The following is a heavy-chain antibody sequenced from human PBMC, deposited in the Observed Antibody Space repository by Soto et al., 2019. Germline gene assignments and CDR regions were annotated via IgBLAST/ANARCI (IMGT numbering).Heavy chain of an antibody. Sequence: EVQLLESGGGLVQPGGSLRLSCVASGFTFSSYAMYWVRQAPGKGLEWVSALSGSGGTTYYADSVKGRFNVSRDNSKNTLFLQINILRADDTAVFDCAKGLAALPSDYCESWGQGTLVTVSS. V-gene: IGHV3-23*01. CDR2: LSGSGGTT. J-gene: IGHJ1*01. CDR3: AKGLAALPSDYCES. CDR1: GFTFSSYA.